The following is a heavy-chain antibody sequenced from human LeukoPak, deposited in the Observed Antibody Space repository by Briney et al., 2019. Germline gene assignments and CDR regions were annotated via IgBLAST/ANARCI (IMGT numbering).Heavy chain of an antibody. Sequence: GGSLRLSCAASGFTFSSYWMHWVRQAPGKGLVWVSRINSDGSSTSYADSVKGRFTISRDNAKNTLYLQMNSLRAEDTAVYYCARGSGGYYQADNWFDPWGQGTLVTVSS. J-gene: IGHJ5*02. CDR3: ARGSGGYYQADNWFDP. CDR2: INSDGSST. V-gene: IGHV3-74*01. D-gene: IGHD1-26*01. CDR1: GFTFSSYW.